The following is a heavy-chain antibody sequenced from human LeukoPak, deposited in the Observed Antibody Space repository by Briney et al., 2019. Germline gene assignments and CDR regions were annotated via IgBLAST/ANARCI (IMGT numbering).Heavy chain of an antibody. CDR1: GYTFTGYF. CDR2: INPTTGGT. J-gene: IGHJ4*02. CDR3: ARDRKGSSQRPFDY. Sequence: ASVTVSCKASGYTFTGYFLHWVRQAPGQGLQWMGWINPTTGGTNYAQKFQGRVTMTRDTSISTVYMELSRLRSDDTAVYYCARDRKGSSQRPFDYGGQGTLVTVS. D-gene: IGHD6-13*01. V-gene: IGHV1-2*02.